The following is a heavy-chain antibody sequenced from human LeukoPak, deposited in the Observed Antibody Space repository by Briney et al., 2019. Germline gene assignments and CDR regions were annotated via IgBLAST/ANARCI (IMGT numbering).Heavy chain of an antibody. J-gene: IGHJ4*02. CDR1: GYTFTSYG. V-gene: IGHV1-18*01. Sequence: ASVKVSCKASGYTFTSYGISWVRQAPGQGLEWMGWISAYNGNTNYAQKLQGRFTMTTDTSTSTAYMELRSLRSDDTAVYYCARRYCSGGSCYYFDYWGQGTLVTVSS. CDR3: ARRYCSGGSCYYFDY. D-gene: IGHD2-15*01. CDR2: ISAYNGNT.